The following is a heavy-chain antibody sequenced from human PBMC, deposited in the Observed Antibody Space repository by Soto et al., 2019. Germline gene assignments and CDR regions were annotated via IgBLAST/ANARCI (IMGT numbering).Heavy chain of an antibody. J-gene: IGHJ4*02. Sequence: PGESLKISCKGSGYSFAGYWITWVRQKPGKGLEWMGRIDPSDSQTYYSPSFRGHVTISATKSITTVFLQWSSLRASDTAMYYCARQYYYDSSGNRYYFDYWGQGTLVTVSS. CDR2: IDPSDSQT. D-gene: IGHD3-22*01. CDR1: GYSFAGYW. V-gene: IGHV5-10-1*01. CDR3: ARQYYYDSSGNRYYFDY.